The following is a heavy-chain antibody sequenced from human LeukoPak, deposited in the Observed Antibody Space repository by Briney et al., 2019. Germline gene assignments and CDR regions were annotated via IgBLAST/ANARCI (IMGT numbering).Heavy chain of an antibody. CDR2: ISSSGSTI. V-gene: IGHV3-48*04. D-gene: IGHD2-2*01. CDR3: ARDFVVVPAAMFDY. CDR1: GFTFSSYW. J-gene: IGHJ4*02. Sequence: PPGGSLRLSCAASGFTFSSYWMSWVRQAPGKGLEWVSYISSSGSTIYYADSVKGRFTISRDNAKNSLYLQMNSLRAEDTAVYYCARDFVVVPAAMFDYWGQGTLVTVSS.